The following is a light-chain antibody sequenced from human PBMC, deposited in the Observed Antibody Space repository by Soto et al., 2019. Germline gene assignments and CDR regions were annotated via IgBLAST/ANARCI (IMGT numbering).Light chain of an antibody. CDR2: GAT. CDR1: QSVSSN. V-gene: IGKV3-15*01. CDR3: QQYNNWPLWT. J-gene: IGKJ1*01. Sequence: EIVMTQSPATLSVSPGERATLSCRASQSVSSNLAWYQQKPGQAPRLLIYGATTRATGIPARFSGSVSGTEFTLTISSLQSEDLAVYYCQQYNNWPLWTFGQGTKVEIK.